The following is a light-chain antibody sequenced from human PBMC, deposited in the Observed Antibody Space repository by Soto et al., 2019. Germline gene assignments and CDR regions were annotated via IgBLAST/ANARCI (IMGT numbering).Light chain of an antibody. CDR3: LQDYSYPLT. Sequence: AIQLTQSTSSLSASVGDRVTITCRASQAIRDDLGWYQQKPGKAPKXLIYATSSLQSGVPSRFSGSGSGTDFTLTISSLQPEDFETYYCLQDYSYPLTFGGGTKVDIK. J-gene: IGKJ4*01. CDR2: ATS. V-gene: IGKV1-6*01. CDR1: QAIRDD.